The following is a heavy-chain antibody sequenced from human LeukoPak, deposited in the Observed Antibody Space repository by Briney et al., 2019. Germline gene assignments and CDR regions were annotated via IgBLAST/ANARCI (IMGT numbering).Heavy chain of an antibody. CDR3: ARDRQYYDFWSGYRNWFDP. CDR1: GFTFSSYW. D-gene: IGHD3-3*01. V-gene: IGHV3-7*01. J-gene: IGHJ5*02. Sequence: GGSLRLSCAASGFTFSSYWMSWVRQAPGKGLEWVANIKQDGSEKYYVDSVKGRFTISRDNAKNSLYLQMNSLRAEDTAVYYCARDRQYYDFWSGYRNWFDPWGQGTLVTVSS. CDR2: IKQDGSEK.